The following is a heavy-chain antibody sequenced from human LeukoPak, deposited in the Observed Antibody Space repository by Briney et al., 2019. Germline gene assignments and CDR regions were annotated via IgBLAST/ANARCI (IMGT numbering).Heavy chain of an antibody. CDR2: IYTSGST. V-gene: IGHV4-4*09. CDR3: ARTTLTTLFGVVTNSGTYGYYFDY. D-gene: IGHD3-3*01. J-gene: IGHJ4*02. Sequence: SETLSLTCTVSGGSISSYYWSWVRQPPGKGLEWIGYIYTSGSTNYNPSLKSRVTISVHASKSQFSLKLSSVTAADTAVYYCARTTLTTLFGVVTNSGTYGYYFDYWGQGTLVTVSS. CDR1: GGSISSYY.